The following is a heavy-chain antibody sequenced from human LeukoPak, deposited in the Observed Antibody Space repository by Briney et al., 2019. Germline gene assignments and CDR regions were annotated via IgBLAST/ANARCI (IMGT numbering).Heavy chain of an antibody. CDR1: GCSITSDFF. V-gene: IGHV4-38-2*01. J-gene: IGHJ4*02. CDR3: ARILTAGFFDY. Sequence: PSETLSLTCAVSGCSITSDFFWGWIRQPPGKGLEWIAIIYHSWGIYFNPSLKRRVHISSDAAKNQFFLKVKSLTGGDNGLYFLARILTAGFFDYWGQGILVTVSS. CDR2: IYHSWGI. D-gene: IGHD3-10*01.